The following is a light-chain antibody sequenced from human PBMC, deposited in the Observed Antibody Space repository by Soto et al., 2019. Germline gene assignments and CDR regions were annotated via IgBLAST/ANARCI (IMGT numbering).Light chain of an antibody. CDR2: GTS. V-gene: IGKV3-20*01. Sequence: EIVLTQSPGTLSLSPGERATLSCRASQSVSIHLAWYQQKPGQAPRLLIYGTSSRATGIPDRFSGSGSGTDFTLTISRLEPEDFAVYYCQQYGNSPITFGQGTRLE. J-gene: IGKJ5*01. CDR1: QSVSIH. CDR3: QQYGNSPIT.